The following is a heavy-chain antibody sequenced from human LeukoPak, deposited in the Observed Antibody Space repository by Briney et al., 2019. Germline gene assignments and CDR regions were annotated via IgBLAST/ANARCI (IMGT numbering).Heavy chain of an antibody. J-gene: IGHJ4*02. CDR1: GYIFTSYY. Sequence: ASVKVSCKASGYIFTSYYVHWVRQAPGQGLEWMGMINPSGGSSTYAQEFQGRVTMTRDTSTSTVYTELSSLRSEDTAVYYCARVGQQLAHYFDYWGQGTLVTVSS. CDR2: INPSGGSS. D-gene: IGHD6-13*01. V-gene: IGHV1-46*01. CDR3: ARVGQQLAHYFDY.